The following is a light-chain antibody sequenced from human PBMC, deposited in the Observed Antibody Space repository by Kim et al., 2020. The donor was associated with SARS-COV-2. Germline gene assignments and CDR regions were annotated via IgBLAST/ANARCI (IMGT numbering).Light chain of an antibody. CDR1: INDVGGYAY. J-gene: IGLJ1*01. Sequence: QSALTQPASVSGSLGQSVTISCTGSINDVGGYAYVSWYQQHPGKAPKLMIYEVTSRPSGVSNRFSGSKSGNTASLTVSGLQAEDEADYYCSSYTSTSTWVSASGTKFTVL. CDR2: EVT. V-gene: IGLV2-14*01. CDR3: SSYTSTSTWV.